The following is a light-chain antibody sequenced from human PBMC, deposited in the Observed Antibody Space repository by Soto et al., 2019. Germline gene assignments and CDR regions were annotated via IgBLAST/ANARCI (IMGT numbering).Light chain of an antibody. Sequence: DIQMTQSPSSLSASVGDRVTITCRASQSISNYLNWYQQKPGKAPNLLIYDASTLQSGFPSRFSGSGSGTDFTLTISSLQAEDFATYYFQQSYSSTWTFGQGTKVDIK. CDR2: DAS. CDR3: QQSYSSTWT. J-gene: IGKJ1*01. V-gene: IGKV1-39*01. CDR1: QSISNY.